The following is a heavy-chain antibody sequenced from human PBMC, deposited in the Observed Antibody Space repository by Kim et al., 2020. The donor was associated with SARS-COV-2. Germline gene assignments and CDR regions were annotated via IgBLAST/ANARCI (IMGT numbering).Heavy chain of an antibody. Sequence: SETLSLTCTVSGGSISSSSYYWGWIRQPPGKGLEWIGSIYYSGSTYYNPSLKSRVTISVDTSKNQFSLKLSSVTAADTAVYYCARRTNRPSHDFWSGYTDAFDIWGQGTMVTVSS. CDR3: ARRTNRPSHDFWSGYTDAFDI. CDR1: GGSISSSSYY. V-gene: IGHV4-39*01. J-gene: IGHJ3*02. CDR2: IYYSGST. D-gene: IGHD3-3*01.